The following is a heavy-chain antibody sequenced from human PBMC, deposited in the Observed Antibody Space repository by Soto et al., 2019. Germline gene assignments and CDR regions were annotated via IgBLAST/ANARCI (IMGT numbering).Heavy chain of an antibody. Sequence: DVQLLESGGGFVQPGGSLRLSCATSGFTFTTYALSWVRQAPGKGLEWVSGISRRGDVTHYTDSVKGRFTISRDNSHNTLFLQMNSLTVADTAVYYCARAIKRWEVNYYFDFWGQGTLVTVSS. J-gene: IGHJ4*02. CDR2: ISRRGDVT. V-gene: IGHV3-23*01. CDR1: GFTFTTYA. D-gene: IGHD1-26*01. CDR3: ARAIKRWEVNYYFDF.